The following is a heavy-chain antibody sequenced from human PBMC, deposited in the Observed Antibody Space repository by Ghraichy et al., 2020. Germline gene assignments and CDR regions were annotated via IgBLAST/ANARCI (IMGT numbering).Heavy chain of an antibody. J-gene: IGHJ4*02. V-gene: IGHV3-30*18. CDR3: AKDYQLRRLGELHF. D-gene: IGHD3-16*01. CDR2: IAFDGNNK. Sequence: GGSLRLSCAASGFTFSSFGMHWVRQAPGKGLEWVALIAFDGNNKYYGDSVKGRFTISRDNSKNMLYLQMNSLRAEDTAVYYCAKDYQLRRLGELHFWGQGTLVTVSS. CDR1: GFTFSSFG.